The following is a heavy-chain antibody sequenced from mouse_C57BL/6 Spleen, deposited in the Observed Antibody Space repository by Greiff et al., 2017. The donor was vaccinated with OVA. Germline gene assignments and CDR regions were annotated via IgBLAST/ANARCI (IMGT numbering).Heavy chain of an antibody. CDR3: ARYYYGSSYFDY. CDR1: GFTFTDYH. V-gene: IGHV7-3*01. J-gene: IGHJ2*01. D-gene: IGHD1-1*01. Sequence: EVKLMESGGGLVQPGGSLSLSCAASGFTFTDYHMSWVRQPPGKALEWLGFIRNKANGYTTEYSASVKGRFTISRDNSQSILYLQMNALRAEDSATYYCARYYYGSSYFDYWGQGTTLTVSS. CDR2: IRNKANGYTT.